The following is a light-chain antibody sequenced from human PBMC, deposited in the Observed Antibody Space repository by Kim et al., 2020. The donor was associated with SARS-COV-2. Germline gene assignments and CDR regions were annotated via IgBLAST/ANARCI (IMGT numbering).Light chain of an antibody. CDR1: QSISSW. J-gene: IGKJ1*01. CDR2: KAS. V-gene: IGKV1-5*03. Sequence: TSVGDRDTITCRASQSISSWLAWYQQKPGKAPKLLIYKASSLESGVPSRFSGSGSGTEFTLTISSLQPDDFATYYCQQYNSYSGTFGQGTKVDIK. CDR3: QQYNSYSGT.